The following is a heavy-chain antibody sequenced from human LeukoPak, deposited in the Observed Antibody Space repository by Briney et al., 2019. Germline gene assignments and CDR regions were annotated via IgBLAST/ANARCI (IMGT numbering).Heavy chain of an antibody. CDR3: AKDTVPCRGSNHAPDY. D-gene: IGHD1-26*01. CDR2: ISYDGSNK. CDR1: GFTFSSYG. Sequence: GGSLRLSCAASGFTFSSYGVHWVRQAPGKGLEWVAVISYDGSNKYYVDSVKGRLTVSRDNSENTLYLQMNSLRPEDTAVYYCAKDTVPCRGSNHAPDYWGQGTLVTVSS. V-gene: IGHV3-30*18. J-gene: IGHJ4*02.